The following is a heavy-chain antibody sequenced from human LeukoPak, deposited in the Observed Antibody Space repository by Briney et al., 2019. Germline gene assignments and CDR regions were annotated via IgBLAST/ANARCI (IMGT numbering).Heavy chain of an antibody. CDR3: VRSAFHAGSGNYYDY. J-gene: IGHJ4*02. D-gene: IGHD3-22*01. Sequence: GGSLSLSCAASGFTFSNYWIHWVRQAPGKGLVWVSRIDNAGSITTYADSVKGRFTISRDNAENTLYLQMNSLRVEDTAVYYCVRSAFHAGSGNYYDYWGQGTLVTVSS. CDR2: IDNAGSIT. V-gene: IGHV3-74*03. CDR1: GFTFSNYW.